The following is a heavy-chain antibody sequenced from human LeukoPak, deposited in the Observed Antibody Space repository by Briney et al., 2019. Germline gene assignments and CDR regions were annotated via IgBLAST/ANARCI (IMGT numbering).Heavy chain of an antibody. CDR1: GYSFTSYW. V-gene: IGHV5-51*01. J-gene: IGHJ4*02. CDR3: ARSYYDFWSGYYCFDY. D-gene: IGHD3-3*01. Sequence: GESLKISCKGSGYSFTSYWIGWVRQMPGKGLEWMGIIYPGDSDTRYSPSFQGQVTISADKSISTAHLQWSSLKASDTAMYYCARSYYDFWSGYYCFDYWGQGTLVTVSS. CDR2: IYPGDSDT.